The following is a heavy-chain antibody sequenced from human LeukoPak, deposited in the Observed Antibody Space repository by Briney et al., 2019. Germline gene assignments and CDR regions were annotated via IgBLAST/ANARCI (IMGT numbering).Heavy chain of an antibody. CDR2: ISSDGSHR. CDR3: AREGQGGSFDF. J-gene: IGHJ4*01. CDR1: GFTFTNYA. Sequence: GGSLRLSCAASGFTFTNYAMSWVRQAPGKGLQWVAVISSDGSHRYYADSVKGRFAISRDNSKNTLYLQMNSLRGDDTAVYFCAREGQGGSFDFRGQGALVTVSS. V-gene: IGHV3-30*09. D-gene: IGHD3-16*01.